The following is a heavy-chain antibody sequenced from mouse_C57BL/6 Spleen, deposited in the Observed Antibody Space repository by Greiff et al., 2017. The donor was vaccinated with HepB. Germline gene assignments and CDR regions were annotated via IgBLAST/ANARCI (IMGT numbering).Heavy chain of an antibody. J-gene: IGHJ2*01. D-gene: IGHD2-1*01. CDR1: GYTFTSYW. CDR2: IDPSDSYT. Sequence: VQLQQPGAELVRPGTSVKLSCKASGYTFTSYWMHWVKQRPGQGLEWIGVIDPSDSYTNYNQKFKGKATLTVDTSSSTAYMQLSGLTSEDSAVYYCARSGVYYGNYGYFDYWGQGTTLTVSS. CDR3: ARSGVYYGNYGYFDY. V-gene: IGHV1-59*01.